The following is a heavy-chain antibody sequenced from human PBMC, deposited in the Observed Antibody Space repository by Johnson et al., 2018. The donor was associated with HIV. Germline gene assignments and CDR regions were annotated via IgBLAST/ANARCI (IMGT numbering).Heavy chain of an antibody. Sequence: VQLVESGGGLVKPGGSLRLSCAASGFTFSDYYMSWIRQAPGKGLEWVSVIYSDGSTYYADSVKGRFTISRDTSKNTLYLQMNSLRAEDTAVYYCVRDRGSGWDDAFDIWGQGTIVTVSS. CDR1: GFTFSDYY. V-gene: IGHV3-66*02. CDR3: VRDRGSGWDDAFDI. D-gene: IGHD6-19*01. CDR2: IYSDGST. J-gene: IGHJ3*02.